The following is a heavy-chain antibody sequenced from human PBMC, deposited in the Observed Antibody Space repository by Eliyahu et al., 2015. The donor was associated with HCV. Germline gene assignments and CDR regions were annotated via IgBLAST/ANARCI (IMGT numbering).Heavy chain of an antibody. Sequence: EVRLVQSSAELKKPXDSLXXSCKASGYXFTNSWIGWVRQMSGKGLEWMGIVYPGDSDTRYNPSFQGQVTISVDNSITTAYLQWSSLKASDTAVYYCARLGYHFWNGEQYFFYGMDLWGQGTTVTVSS. CDR2: VYPGDSDT. CDR3: ARLGYHFWNGEQYFFYGMDL. CDR1: GYXFTNSW. J-gene: IGHJ6*02. V-gene: IGHV5-51*03. D-gene: IGHD3-3*01.